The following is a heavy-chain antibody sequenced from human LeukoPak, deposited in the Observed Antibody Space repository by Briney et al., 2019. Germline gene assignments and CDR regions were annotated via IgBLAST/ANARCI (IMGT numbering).Heavy chain of an antibody. Sequence: ASVKVSCKASGYTITHHGISWVRQAPGQGLEWMGWISCYNGDTHYAQKFQGRVTMTTDKSTSTAYMEVRSLRSDDTAVYYCARDPSNTSGYYAYFDNWGQGTLVTVSS. CDR3: ARDPSNTSGYYAYFDN. V-gene: IGHV1-18*01. D-gene: IGHD6-19*01. CDR1: GYTITHHG. CDR2: ISCYNGDT. J-gene: IGHJ4*02.